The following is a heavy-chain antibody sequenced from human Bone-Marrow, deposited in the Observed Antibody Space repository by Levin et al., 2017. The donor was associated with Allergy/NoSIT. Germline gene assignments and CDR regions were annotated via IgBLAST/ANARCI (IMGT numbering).Heavy chain of an antibody. CDR2: ISWNSGSI. CDR3: AKNQRGYFDY. CDR1: GFTFDDYA. Sequence: SLKISCAASGFTFDDYAMHWVRQAPGKGLEWVSGISWNSGSIGYADSVKGRFTISRDNAKNSLYLQMNSLRAEDTALYYCAKNQRGYFDYWGQGTLVTVSS. D-gene: IGHD2-2*01. J-gene: IGHJ4*02. V-gene: IGHV3-9*01.